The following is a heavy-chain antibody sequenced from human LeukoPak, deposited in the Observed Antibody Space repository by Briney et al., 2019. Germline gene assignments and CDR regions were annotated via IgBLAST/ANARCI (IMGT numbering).Heavy chain of an antibody. CDR2: INPNSGGT. D-gene: IGHD7-27*01. J-gene: IGHJ3*02. CDR1: GYTFTGYY. Sequence: ASVKVSCKASGYTFTGYYMHWVRQAPGQGLEWMGWINPNSGGTNYAQKFQGRVTMTRDTSISTAYMELSRLRSDDTAVYYCARDLEGLGIELPMGGFDIWGQGTMVTVSS. V-gene: IGHV1-2*02. CDR3: ARDLEGLGIELPMGGFDI.